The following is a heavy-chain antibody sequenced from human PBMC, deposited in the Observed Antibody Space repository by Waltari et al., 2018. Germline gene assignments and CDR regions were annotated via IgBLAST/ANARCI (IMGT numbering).Heavy chain of an antibody. D-gene: IGHD6-13*01. CDR3: AKCIAAENYYYGMDV. CDR2: ISGSGGST. Sequence: EVQLLESGGGLVQPGGSLRLSCAASGFTFSSYALSWVRQAPGKGLDWVSAISGSGGSTYYADSVKGRFTISRDNSKNTLYLQMNSLRAEDTAIYYCAKCIAAENYYYGMDVWGQGTTVTVSS. V-gene: IGHV3-23*01. J-gene: IGHJ6*02. CDR1: GFTFSSYA.